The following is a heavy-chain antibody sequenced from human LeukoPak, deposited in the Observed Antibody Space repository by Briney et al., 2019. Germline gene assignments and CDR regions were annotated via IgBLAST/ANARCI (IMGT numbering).Heavy chain of an antibody. V-gene: IGHV1-18*01. CDR2: ISGYKGNT. J-gene: IGHJ4*02. D-gene: IGHD6-19*01. Sequence: GASVKVSCKASGYTFTSYGISWVRQVPGQGLEWMGWISGYKGNTNYAQKFQGRVTMTTDTSTSTAYMELRSLRSDDTAVYYCARDPGYSSSYYFDYWGQGTLVTVSS. CDR1: GYTFTSYG. CDR3: ARDPGYSSSYYFDY.